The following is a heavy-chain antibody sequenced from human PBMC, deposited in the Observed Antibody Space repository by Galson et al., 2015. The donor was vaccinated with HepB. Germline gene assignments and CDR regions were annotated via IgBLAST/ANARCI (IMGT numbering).Heavy chain of an antibody. CDR3: AREEGWHPYNNGWYGTFDY. V-gene: IGHV6-1*01. CDR1: GDSVSSNNAA. J-gene: IGHJ4*02. CDR2: TYYRSKWYN. D-gene: IGHD6-19*01. Sequence: CAISGDSVSSNNAAWNWIRQSPSRGLEWLGRTYYRSKWYNDYALSVKSRIIINPDTSKNQLSLQLNSVTPEDTAVYYCAREEGWHPYNNGWYGTFDYWGQGTLVTVSS.